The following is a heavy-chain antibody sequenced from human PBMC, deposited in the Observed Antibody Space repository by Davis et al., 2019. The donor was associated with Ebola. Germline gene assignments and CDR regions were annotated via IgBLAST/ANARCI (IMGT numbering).Heavy chain of an antibody. Sequence: GGSLRLSCAASGLTFSSYVMHWVRQAPGKGLEWVATISYDGSSKYYADSVKGRFTISRDNSKDTLYLQMNSLRAEDTAVYYCTRHVSGDFWDFDLWGRGTLVTVSS. CDR2: ISYDGSSK. CDR3: TRHVSGDFWDFDL. D-gene: IGHD4-17*01. CDR1: GLTFSSYV. J-gene: IGHJ2*01. V-gene: IGHV3-30-3*01.